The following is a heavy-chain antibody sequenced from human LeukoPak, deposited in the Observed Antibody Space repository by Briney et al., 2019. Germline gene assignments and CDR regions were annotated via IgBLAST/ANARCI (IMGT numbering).Heavy chain of an antibody. CDR2: IYTSGST. CDR1: GGSISSGSYY. V-gene: IGHV4-61*02. Sequence: KASETLSLTCTVSGGSISSGSYYGRWIRQPAGKGLEWIGRIYTSGSTNYNPSLKSRVTISVDTSKNQFSLKLSSVTAADTAVYYCARGGCSGGSCPYPYYFDYWGQGTLVTVSS. J-gene: IGHJ4*02. D-gene: IGHD2-15*01. CDR3: ARGGCSGGSCPYPYYFDY.